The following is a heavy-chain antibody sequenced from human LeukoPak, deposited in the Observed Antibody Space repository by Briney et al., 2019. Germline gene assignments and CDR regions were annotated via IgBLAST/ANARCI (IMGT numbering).Heavy chain of an antibody. J-gene: IGHJ5*02. CDR3: AREGRRENWFDP. CDR1: GGSISSYY. V-gene: IGHV4-4*07. CDR2: IYTSGST. Sequence: SETLSLTCTVSGGSISSYYWSWIRQPAGKGLEWIGRIYTSGSTNYNPFLKSRVTMSVDTSKNQFSLKLSSVTAADTAVYYCAREGRRENWFDPWGQGTLVTVSS.